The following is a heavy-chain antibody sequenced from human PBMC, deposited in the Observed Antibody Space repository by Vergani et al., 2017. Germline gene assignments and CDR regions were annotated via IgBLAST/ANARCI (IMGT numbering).Heavy chain of an antibody. CDR2: IYRTGRT. V-gene: IGHV4-38-2*01. Sequence: QVQLQESGPGLVKPSETLSLTCAVSGFSIDNGYYWAWIRQPPGKGLEWIGSIYRTGRTHFNPSLKSRVTISVDTSNNHFSLRLNSLTAADTAVYYCARRSCIVYDIFSGTQYVFDFWGQGTLVTVSS. D-gene: IGHD3-9*01. J-gene: IGHJ4*02. CDR3: ARRSCIVYDIFSGTQYVFDF. CDR1: GFSIDNGYY.